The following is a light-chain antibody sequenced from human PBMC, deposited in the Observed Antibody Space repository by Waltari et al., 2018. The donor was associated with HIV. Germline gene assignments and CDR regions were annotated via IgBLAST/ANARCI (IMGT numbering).Light chain of an antibody. J-gene: IGLJ3*02. Sequence: QSVLTQPPSASGTPGQRVTISCSGSSSTIGTDYVYWCQQPPGATPKLLIYRNNQRPSGVPDRFSGSKSGTSASLAINGLRSEDEAVYYCAAWDDSLSGWVFGGGTKLTVL. CDR1: SSTIGTDY. CDR2: RNN. CDR3: AAWDDSLSGWV. V-gene: IGLV1-47*01.